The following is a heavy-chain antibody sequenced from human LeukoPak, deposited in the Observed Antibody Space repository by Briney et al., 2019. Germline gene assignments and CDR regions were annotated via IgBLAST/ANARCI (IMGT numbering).Heavy chain of an antibody. CDR3: AKSGGGYYASPLDY. V-gene: IGHV3-33*06. CDR1: GFTFSSYG. D-gene: IGHD3-22*01. Sequence: GGSLRLSCAASGFTFSSYGMHWVRQAPGKGLEWVAVIWYDGSNKYYADSVKGRFTISRDNSKNTLYLQMNSLRAEDTAVYYCAKSGGGYYASPLDYWGQGTLVTVSS. J-gene: IGHJ4*02. CDR2: IWYDGSNK.